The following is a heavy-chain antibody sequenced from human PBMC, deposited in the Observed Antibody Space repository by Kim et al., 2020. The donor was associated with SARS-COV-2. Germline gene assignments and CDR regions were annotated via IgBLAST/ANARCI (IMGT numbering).Heavy chain of an antibody. D-gene: IGHD2-21*01. Sequence: GGSLRLSCAASGFTFSSYWMHWVRQAPGKGLVWVSRINSDGTSTSYADSVKGRFTISRDNTKNTLYLQMHSLRAEDTAVYYCARDSDILWGNFFDFWGQGTLVTVSS. CDR1: GFTFSSYW. J-gene: IGHJ4*02. CDR2: INSDGTST. V-gene: IGHV3-74*01. CDR3: ARDSDILWGNFFDF.